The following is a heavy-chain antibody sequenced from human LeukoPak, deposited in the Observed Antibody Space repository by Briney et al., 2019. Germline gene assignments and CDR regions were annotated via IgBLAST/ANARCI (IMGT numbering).Heavy chain of an antibody. CDR2: INHRGST. D-gene: IGHD3-9*01. V-gene: IGHV4-34*01. CDR1: GGSFSGYY. J-gene: IGHJ3*02. Sequence: SETLSLTCAVYGGSFSGYYWSWIRQPPGKGLEWIGEINHRGSTNYNPPLRSRVTISVDTSKNQFSLKLSSVTAADTAVYYCARGPYYDILTGYTDAFDIWGQGTMVTASS. CDR3: ARGPYYDILTGYTDAFDI.